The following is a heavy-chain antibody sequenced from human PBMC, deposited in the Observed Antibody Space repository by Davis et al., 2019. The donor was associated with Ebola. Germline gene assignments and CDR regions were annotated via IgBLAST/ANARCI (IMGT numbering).Heavy chain of an antibody. D-gene: IGHD6-6*01. J-gene: IGHJ6*02. CDR2: INACNGNT. CDR1: GYTFTSYA. V-gene: IGHV1-3*01. CDR3: ARGSSKAYYYYGMDV. Sequence: AASVKVSCKASGYTFTSYAMHWVRQAPGQRLEWMGWINACNGNTKYSQKFQGRVTITRDTSASTAYMELRSLRSEDTAVYYCARGSSKAYYYYGMDVWGQGTTVTVSS.